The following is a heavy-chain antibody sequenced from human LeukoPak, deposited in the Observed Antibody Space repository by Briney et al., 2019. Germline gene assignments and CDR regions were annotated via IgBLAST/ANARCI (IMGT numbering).Heavy chain of an antibody. J-gene: IGHJ3*02. V-gene: IGHV5-51*01. CDR2: IYPGDSDT. CDR3: ARKGSTTEYGLYAFDI. CDR1: GYSFTGYW. Sequence: GESLKISCKGSGYSFTGYWIGWVRQMPGKGLEWMGIIYPGDSDTRYSSSFQGQVTISADKSISTAYLQWSSLKASDTAMYYCARKGSTTEYGLYAFDIWGQGTTVTISS. D-gene: IGHD1-1*01.